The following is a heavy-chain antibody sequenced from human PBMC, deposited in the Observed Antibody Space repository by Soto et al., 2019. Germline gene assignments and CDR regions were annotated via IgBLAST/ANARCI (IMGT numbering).Heavy chain of an antibody. CDR3: ARADYDILTGPLTLY. D-gene: IGHD3-9*01. CDR1: GGSISSGDYY. J-gene: IGHJ4*02. Sequence: ASETLSLTCTVSGGSISSGDYYWSWIRQPPGKGLEWIGYIYYSGSTYYNPSLKSRVTISVDTSKNQFSLKLSSVTAADTAVYYCARADYDILTGPLTLYWGQGTLVTVSS. CDR2: IYYSGST. V-gene: IGHV4-30-4*01.